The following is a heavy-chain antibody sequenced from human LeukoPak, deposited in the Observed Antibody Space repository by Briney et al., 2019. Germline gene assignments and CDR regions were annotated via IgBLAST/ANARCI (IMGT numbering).Heavy chain of an antibody. CDR1: GSSFSSGYY. CDR3: ARDRGASYYNWFDP. Sequence: SETLSLTCTVSGSSFSSGYYWGWIRQPPGKGLEWIGSIYHSGTTYYNPSLKSRLTISIDTSKNHFSLKLNSVTAADTAVYYCARDRGASYYNWFDPWGQGTLVTVSS. D-gene: IGHD1-26*01. J-gene: IGHJ5*02. V-gene: IGHV4-38-2*02. CDR2: IYHSGTT.